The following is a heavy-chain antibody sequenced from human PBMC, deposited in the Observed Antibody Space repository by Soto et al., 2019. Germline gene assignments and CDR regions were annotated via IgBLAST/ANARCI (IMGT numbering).Heavy chain of an antibody. CDR1: GFTFSRYG. CDR3: EKGYRDDYYYGMDV. Sequence: QVQLVESGGGVVQPGRSLRLSCAASGFTFSRYGMHWVRQAPGKGLEWVAVISYDGSNKYYADSVKGRFTISRDNSKNTLYLQMNSLRAEDTAVYYCEKGYRDDYYYGMDVWGQGTTVTVSS. J-gene: IGHJ6*02. CDR2: ISYDGSNK. D-gene: IGHD1-1*01. V-gene: IGHV3-30*18.